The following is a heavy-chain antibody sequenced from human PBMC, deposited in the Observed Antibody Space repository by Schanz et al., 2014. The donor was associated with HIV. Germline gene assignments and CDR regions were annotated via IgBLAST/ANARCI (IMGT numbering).Heavy chain of an antibody. CDR3: ARSNYDILRARAYYYYYGMDV. D-gene: IGHD3-9*01. J-gene: IGHJ6*02. CDR2: ISGYIGNT. CDR1: GGSFSYYA. V-gene: IGHV1-18*01. Sequence: QVQLVQSGAEVKKPGSSVKVSCKASGGSFSYYAINWVRQAPGQGLEWMGWISGYIGNTNYAQNLQGRVTMTADTFTSTAYMELRSLRSDDTAVYFCARSNYDILRARAYYYYYGMDVWGQGTTVTVSS.